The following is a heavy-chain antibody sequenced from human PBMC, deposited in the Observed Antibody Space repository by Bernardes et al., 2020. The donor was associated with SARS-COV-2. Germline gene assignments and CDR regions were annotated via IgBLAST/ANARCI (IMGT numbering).Heavy chain of an antibody. J-gene: IGHJ4*02. CDR2: IYSSGST. Sequence: SETLSLTCTVSGGSISDYYWTWIRLAPGRGLEWIGYIYSSGSTNYNPSLKSRVTMSVDTSKNQFSLKLSSVTAADSAVYYCAIEQWLVRYFDYWGQGNLVTASS. CDR1: GGSISDYY. CDR3: AIEQWLVRYFDY. D-gene: IGHD6-19*01. V-gene: IGHV4-59*01.